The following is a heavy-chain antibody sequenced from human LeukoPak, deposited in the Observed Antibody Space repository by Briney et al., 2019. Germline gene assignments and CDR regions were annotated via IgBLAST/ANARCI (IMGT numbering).Heavy chain of an antibody. J-gene: IGHJ5*02. CDR2: INPNSGGT. Sequence: ASVKVSCKASGYTFTGYYMHWVRQAPGQGLEWMGWINPNSGGTNYAQKFQGRVTMTRDTSISTAYMELSRLRSDDTAVYYCARAGGGIAAASTNWFDPWGQGTLVTVSS. D-gene: IGHD6-13*01. V-gene: IGHV1-2*02. CDR1: GYTFTGYY. CDR3: ARAGGGIAAASTNWFDP.